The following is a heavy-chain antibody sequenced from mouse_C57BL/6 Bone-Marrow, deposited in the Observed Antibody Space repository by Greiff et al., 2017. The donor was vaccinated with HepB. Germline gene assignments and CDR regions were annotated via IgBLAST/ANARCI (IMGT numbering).Heavy chain of an antibody. V-gene: IGHV1-69*01. CDR3: ARGSLPAY. J-gene: IGHJ3*01. CDR1: GYTFTSYW. CDR2: IDPSDSYT. Sequence: QVQLQQSGAELVRPGASVKLSCTASGYTFTSYWMHWVKQRPGQGLEWIGEIDPSDSYTNYNQKFKGKSTLTVDKSSSTAYMQLSSLTSEDSAVYYCARGSLPAYWGQGTLVTVSA.